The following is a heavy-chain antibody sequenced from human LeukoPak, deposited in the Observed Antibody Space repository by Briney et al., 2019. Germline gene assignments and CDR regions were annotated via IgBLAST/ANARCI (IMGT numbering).Heavy chain of an antibody. CDR2: HSGYNGHT. CDR3: ARSTNGIDV. Sequence: GASVKVSCKASGYSFITYGISWVRQAPGQGLEWMGWHSGYNGHTNYAQKVQGRVTMTTDTSTSTAYMELRSLRSDDTAVYYCARSTNGIDVWGQGTLVTVSS. J-gene: IGHJ4*02. D-gene: IGHD2-21*01. V-gene: IGHV1-18*01. CDR1: GYSFITYG.